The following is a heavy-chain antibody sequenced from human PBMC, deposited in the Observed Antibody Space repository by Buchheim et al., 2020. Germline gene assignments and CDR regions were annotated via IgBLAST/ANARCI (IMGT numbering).Heavy chain of an antibody. CDR3: AKGVIIYYYGMDV. V-gene: IGHV3-23*01. CDR1: RFTFSSYA. D-gene: IGHD2-21*01. Sequence: EVQPLESGGGSVQPGGSLRLSCAASRFTFSSYAMNWVRQAPGKGLEWVSGISGSGGSTYYADSVKGRFTISRDNSKNTLFLQMNSLRAEDTAVYYCAKGVIIYYYGMDVWGQGTT. CDR2: ISGSGGST. J-gene: IGHJ6*02.